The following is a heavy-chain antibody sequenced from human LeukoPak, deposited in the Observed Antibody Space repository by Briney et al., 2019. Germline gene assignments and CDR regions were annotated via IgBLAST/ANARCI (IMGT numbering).Heavy chain of an antibody. Sequence: GESLKISCKGSGYSFTSYWIGWVRPMPGKGLEWMGIIYPGDSDTRYSPSFQGQVTISADKSISTAYLQWSSLKASDTAMYYCATITTYYDILTGYYTNWFDPWGQGTLVTVSS. CDR1: GYSFTSYW. D-gene: IGHD3-9*01. CDR3: ATITTYYDILTGYYTNWFDP. CDR2: IYPGDSDT. J-gene: IGHJ5*02. V-gene: IGHV5-51*01.